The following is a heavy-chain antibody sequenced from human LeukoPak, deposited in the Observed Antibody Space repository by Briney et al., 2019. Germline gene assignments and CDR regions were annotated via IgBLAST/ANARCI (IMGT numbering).Heavy chain of an antibody. Sequence: ASVKVSCKASGGTFSSYAISWVRQAPGRGLEWMGRIIPILGIANYAQKFQGRVTITADKSTSTAYMELSSLRSEDTAVYYCAREPMIVVVSDRMPFDIWGQGTMVTVSS. CDR1: GGTFSSYA. V-gene: IGHV1-69*04. CDR3: AREPMIVVVSDRMPFDI. CDR2: IIPILGIA. J-gene: IGHJ3*02. D-gene: IGHD3-22*01.